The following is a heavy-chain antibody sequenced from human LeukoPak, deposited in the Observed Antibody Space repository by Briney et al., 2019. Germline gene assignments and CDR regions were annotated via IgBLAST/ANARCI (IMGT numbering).Heavy chain of an antibody. Sequence: GGSLRLSCAASGFTSSSYSMNWVRQAPGKGLEWVSSISSSSSYIYYADSVKGRFTISRDNAKNSLYLQMNSLRAEDTAVYYCARDSISTYYYDSSGYQGAYWGQGTLVTVSS. V-gene: IGHV3-21*01. CDR1: GFTSSSYS. J-gene: IGHJ4*02. D-gene: IGHD3-22*01. CDR3: ARDSISTYYYDSSGYQGAY. CDR2: ISSSSSYI.